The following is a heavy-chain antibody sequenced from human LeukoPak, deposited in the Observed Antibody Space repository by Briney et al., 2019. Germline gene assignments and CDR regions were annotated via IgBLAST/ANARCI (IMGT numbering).Heavy chain of an antibody. CDR2: ISTSGSTI. CDR1: GFTFSDYY. CDR3: ARDGPVPLRPQYYFDY. V-gene: IGHV3-11*04. D-gene: IGHD6-6*01. J-gene: IGHJ4*02. Sequence: GGSLRLSCAGSGFTFSDYYMSWIRQAPGRGLEWVSYISTSGSTIYYADSVKGRFTISRDNAKNSLYLQMNSLRAEDAAVYYCARDGPVPLRPQYYFDYWGQGTLVTVSS.